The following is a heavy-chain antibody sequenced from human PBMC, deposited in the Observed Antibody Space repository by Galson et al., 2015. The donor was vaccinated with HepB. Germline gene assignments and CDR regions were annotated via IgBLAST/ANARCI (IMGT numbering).Heavy chain of an antibody. CDR1: GFMFSSYW. CDR2: IKPDGSEE. CDR3: ARDHPYDFWSGRLDV. Sequence: SLRLSCAASGFMFSSYWMTWVRQAPGKGLEWVANIKPDGSEEYYVDSVKGRFSIYRDNDKNSLFLQMNSLRAEDTAVYYCARDHPYDFWSGRLDVWGKGTTVTVSP. J-gene: IGHJ6*04. D-gene: IGHD3-3*01. V-gene: IGHV3-7*03.